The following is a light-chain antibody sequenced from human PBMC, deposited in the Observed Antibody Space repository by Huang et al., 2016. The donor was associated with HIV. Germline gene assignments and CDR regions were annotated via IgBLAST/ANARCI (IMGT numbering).Light chain of an antibody. J-gene: IGKJ1*01. Sequence: ELVLTHSPGTLSSSPGGAAVISCRASQRLDKGFLAWYRQKPGQAPELLIFDDSKRPSDIPDRFVGRGSGTDFSLTINGLDPEDFAFYFCHHYGATQWAFGRGTRVEMK. V-gene: IGKV3-20*01. CDR2: DDS. CDR1: QRLDKGF. CDR3: HHYGATQWA.